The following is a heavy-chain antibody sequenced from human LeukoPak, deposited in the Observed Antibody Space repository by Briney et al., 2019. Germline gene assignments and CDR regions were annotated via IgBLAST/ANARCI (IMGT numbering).Heavy chain of an antibody. CDR1: GFTFSDYY. D-gene: IGHD4-23*01. Sequence: GGSLRLSCAASGFTFSDYYMSWIRQAPGKGLEWVSYISSSGSTIYYADSVKGRFTISRDDAKSSLYLHMNNLRTEDTALYYCASGGDYVGIAATFRYWGQGSLVTVSS. J-gene: IGHJ4*02. CDR2: ISSSGSTI. CDR3: ASGGDYVGIAATFRY. V-gene: IGHV3-11*01.